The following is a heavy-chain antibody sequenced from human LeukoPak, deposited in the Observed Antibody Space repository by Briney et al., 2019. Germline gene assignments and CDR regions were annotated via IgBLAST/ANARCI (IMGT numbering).Heavy chain of an antibody. CDR2: ISSSSSYI. CDR1: GFTFSSYS. CDR3: AREAQQEGHYFDY. J-gene: IGHJ4*02. V-gene: IGHV3-21*01. Sequence: PGGSLRLSCAASGFTFSSYSMNWVRQAPGKGLEWVSSISSSSSYIYYADSVKGRFTISRDNAKNSLYLQMNSLRAEDTAVYYCAREAQQEGHYFDYWGQGTLVTVSS.